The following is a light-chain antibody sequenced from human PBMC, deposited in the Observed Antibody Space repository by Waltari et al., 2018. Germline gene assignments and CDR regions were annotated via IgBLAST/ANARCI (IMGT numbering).Light chain of an antibody. Sequence: ASQSLNNWLAWYQQKPGKAPKLLIYKASNLDSGVPSRFSGGGSGTEFTLTIGSLQPDDFATYYCQQYDTYPWTFGQGTKVEIK. V-gene: IGKV1-5*03. CDR3: QQYDTYPWT. CDR2: KAS. J-gene: IGKJ1*01. CDR1: QSLNNW.